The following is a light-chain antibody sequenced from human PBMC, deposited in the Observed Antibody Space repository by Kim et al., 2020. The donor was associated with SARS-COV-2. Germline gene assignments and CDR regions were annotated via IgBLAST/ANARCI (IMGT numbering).Light chain of an antibody. Sequence: EIVSTQSPGTLSLSPGERATLSCRASQSVSSTYLAWYQQKPGQAPRLLIYGASRRATGIPDRFSGSGSGTDFTLTISRLEPEDFAVYYCQHYGSSIFTFGPGTKVDIK. CDR2: GAS. CDR1: QSVSSTY. CDR3: QHYGSSIFT. J-gene: IGKJ3*01. V-gene: IGKV3-20*01.